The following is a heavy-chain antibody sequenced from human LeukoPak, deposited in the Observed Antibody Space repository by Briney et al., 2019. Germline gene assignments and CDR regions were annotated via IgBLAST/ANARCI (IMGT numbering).Heavy chain of an antibody. J-gene: IGHJ4*02. CDR3: ARDCGAGGWECGTQ. CDR1: GYTFTDYY. CDR2: INPNIGGT. Sequence: ASVKVSCKASGYTFTDYYMHWVRQAPGQGLEWMGRINPNIGGTNFAQKFQGRVTMTRDTSINTAYMELSRLTPDDTAVYFCARDCGAGGWECGTQWGQGTLVSFSS. V-gene: IGHV1-2*06. D-gene: IGHD1-26*01.